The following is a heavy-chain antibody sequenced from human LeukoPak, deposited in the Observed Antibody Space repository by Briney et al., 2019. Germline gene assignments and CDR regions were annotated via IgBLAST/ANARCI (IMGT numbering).Heavy chain of an antibody. CDR1: GFTFDDYA. V-gene: IGHV3-9*01. D-gene: IGHD6-13*01. J-gene: IGHJ4*02. CDR3: AKALRSIAAALDY. CDR2: VSWNSGSI. Sequence: GGSLRLSCAASGFTFDDYAMHWVRQAPGKGLEWVSGVSWNSGSIGYADSVKGRFTISRDNAKNSLYLQMNSLRAEDTALYYCAKALRSIAAALDYWGQGTLVTVSS.